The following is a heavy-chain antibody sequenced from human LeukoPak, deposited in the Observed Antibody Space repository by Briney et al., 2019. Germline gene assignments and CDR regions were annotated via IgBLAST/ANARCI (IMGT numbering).Heavy chain of an antibody. J-gene: IGHJ4*02. D-gene: IGHD3-22*01. Sequence: GASLKISCKGSGYSFTSYWIGWGRQMSGKGLEWMGIIYPGDSDTIYSPSFQGQVTISADKSISTAYLQWSSLKASDTAMYYCARGYYDSSGSVDYWGQGTLVTVSS. V-gene: IGHV5-51*01. CDR2: IYPGDSDT. CDR3: ARGYYDSSGSVDY. CDR1: GYSFTSYW.